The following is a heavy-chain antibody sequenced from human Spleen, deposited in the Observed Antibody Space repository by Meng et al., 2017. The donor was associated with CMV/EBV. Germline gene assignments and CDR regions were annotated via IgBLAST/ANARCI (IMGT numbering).Heavy chain of an antibody. CDR2: INWDGDST. D-gene: IGHD2-2*01. J-gene: IGHJ4*02. CDR1: GFTFGGYG. Sequence: LACAASGFTFGGYGMSWVRQAPGKGLEWVSGINWDGDSTGYADSVKGRFTISRDNAKNTLYLQMNSLRAEDTALYHCAGLCQSVDYWGQGRLVTVSS. V-gene: IGHV3-20*01. CDR3: AGLCQSVDY.